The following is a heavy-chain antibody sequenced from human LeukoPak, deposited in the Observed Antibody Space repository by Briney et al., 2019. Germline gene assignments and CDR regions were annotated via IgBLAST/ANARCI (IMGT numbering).Heavy chain of an antibody. J-gene: IGHJ5*02. V-gene: IGHV3-30*04. CDR1: GFTFSSYA. CDR2: ITYDGSNK. D-gene: IGHD2-2*01. CDR3: ARDRETYCSSTSCYWFDP. Sequence: GRSLRLSCAASGFTFSSYAMHWVRQAPGKGLEWVAVITYDGSNKYYADSVKGRFTISRDNSKNTLYLQMNSLRAEDTAVYYCARDRETYCSSTSCYWFDPWGQGTLVTVSS.